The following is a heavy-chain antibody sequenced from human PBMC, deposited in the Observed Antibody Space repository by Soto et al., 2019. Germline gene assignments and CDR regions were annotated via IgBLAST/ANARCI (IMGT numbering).Heavy chain of an antibody. J-gene: IGHJ4*02. CDR3: ARVLSGSPLFDY. V-gene: IGHV4-59*01. CDR2: ISYSGNT. D-gene: IGHD1-26*01. CDR1: GGSISSDY. Sequence: SETLSLTCTVSGGSISSDYWSWIRQPPGKGLEWIGYISYSGNTNYNPSLKSLVTISVDTSKKQFSLKLRSVTAADTAVYYCARVLSGSPLFDYWGQGMLVTVSS.